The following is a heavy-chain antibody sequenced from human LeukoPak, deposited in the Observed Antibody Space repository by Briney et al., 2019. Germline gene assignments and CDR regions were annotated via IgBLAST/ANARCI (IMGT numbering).Heavy chain of an antibody. J-gene: IGHJ4*02. CDR2: IYYSGST. Sequence: SQTLSLTCTVSGGSISSGDYYWSWIRQPPGKGLEWIGYIYYSGSTNYNPSLKSRVTISVDTSKNQFSLKLSSVTAADTAVYYCARGSNWGFFGTYYFDYWGQGTLVTVSS. V-gene: IGHV4-61*08. CDR3: ARGSNWGFFGTYYFDY. D-gene: IGHD7-27*01. CDR1: GGSISSGDYY.